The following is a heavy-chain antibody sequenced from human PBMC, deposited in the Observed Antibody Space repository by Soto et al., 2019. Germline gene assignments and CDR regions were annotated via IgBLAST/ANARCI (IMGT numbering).Heavy chain of an antibody. J-gene: IGHJ5*02. CDR1: GGSISSSSYY. D-gene: IGHD6-13*01. Sequence: QLQLQESGPGLVKPSETLSLTCTVSGGSISSSSYYWGWIRQPPGKGLEWIGSIYYSGSTYYNPSLKSRVTLSVDTSQNQFSLKLSSVTAADTAVYYCARGIAAAGTIANWFDPWGQGTLVTVSS. CDR3: ARGIAAAGTIANWFDP. V-gene: IGHV4-39*01. CDR2: IYYSGST.